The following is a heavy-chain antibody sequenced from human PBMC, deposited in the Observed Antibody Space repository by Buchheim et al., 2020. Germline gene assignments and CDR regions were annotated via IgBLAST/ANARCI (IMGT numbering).Heavy chain of an antibody. CDR2: ISYDGSNK. Sequence: QVQLVESGGGVVQPGRSLRLSCAASGFTFSSYAMHWVRQAPGKGLEWVAVISYDGSNKYYADSVKGRFTISRDNSKNTLYLQMNSLRAEDTAVYYCARGPWPGGSYYYYGMDVWGQGTT. CDR3: ARGPWPGGSYYYYGMDV. CDR1: GFTFSSYA. J-gene: IGHJ6*02. V-gene: IGHV3-30-3*01. D-gene: IGHD2-15*01.